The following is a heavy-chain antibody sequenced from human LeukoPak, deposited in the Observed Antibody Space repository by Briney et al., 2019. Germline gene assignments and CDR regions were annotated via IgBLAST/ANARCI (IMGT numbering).Heavy chain of an antibody. J-gene: IGHJ4*02. Sequence: SETLSLTCTVSGGSISSYYWSWIRQPPGKGLEWIGYIFYSGSTNYNPSLKSRITISVDTSKNQFSLKLSSVTAADTAVYYCARGRLNGLGFWGQGTLVTVSS. CDR2: IFYSGST. V-gene: IGHV4-59*01. CDR3: ARGRLNGLGF. CDR1: GGSISSYY. D-gene: IGHD3-16*01.